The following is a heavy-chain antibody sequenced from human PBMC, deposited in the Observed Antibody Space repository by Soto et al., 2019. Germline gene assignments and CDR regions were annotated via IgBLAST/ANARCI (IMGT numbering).Heavy chain of an antibody. V-gene: IGHV3-21*01. Sequence: EVQLVESGGGLVKPGGSLRLSCAASGFTFSSYSMNWVRQAPGKGLEWVSSISSSSSYIYYADSVKGRFTISRDNAKNSLYLQMTSVRAEDTAVYYCARGRVVDMTGGAEYFDYWGQGTLVTVSS. CDR3: ARGRVVDMTGGAEYFDY. D-gene: IGHD2-21*01. J-gene: IGHJ4*02. CDR1: GFTFSSYS. CDR2: ISSSSSYI.